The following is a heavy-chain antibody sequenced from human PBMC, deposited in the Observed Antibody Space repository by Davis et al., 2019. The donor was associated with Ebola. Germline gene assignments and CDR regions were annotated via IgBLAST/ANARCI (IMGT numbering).Heavy chain of an antibody. J-gene: IGHJ4*02. Sequence: PSETLSLTCAVYGGSFSGYYWSWIRQPPGKGLEWIGEINHSGSTNYNPSLKSRVTISVDTSKNQFSLKLSSVTAADTAVYYCARGPGSSEENWGQGTLVTVSS. D-gene: IGHD6-6*01. CDR1: GGSFSGYY. CDR2: INHSGST. V-gene: IGHV4-34*01. CDR3: ARGPGSSEEN.